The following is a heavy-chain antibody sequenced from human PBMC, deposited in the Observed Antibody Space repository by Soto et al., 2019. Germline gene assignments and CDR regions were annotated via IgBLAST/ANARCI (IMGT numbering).Heavy chain of an antibody. J-gene: IGHJ4*02. CDR1: GFTFSSYA. D-gene: IGHD3-9*01. CDR2: LDSGGDSA. Sequence: PGGSLRLSCAASGFTFSSYAMSWVRQAPGKGLEWVSSLDSGGDSAYHADPVKGRCTISRDNFKNTLYLQMDSLRAEDTAIYYCAKGLTGYYNPPHYFDYWGPGTLVTVSS. CDR3: AKGLTGYYNPPHYFDY. V-gene: IGHV3-23*01.